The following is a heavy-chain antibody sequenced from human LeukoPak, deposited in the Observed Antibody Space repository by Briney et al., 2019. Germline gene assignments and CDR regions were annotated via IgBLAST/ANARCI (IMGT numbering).Heavy chain of an antibody. CDR2: ISGSGGST. D-gene: IGHD3-16*01. J-gene: IGHJ6*03. CDR1: GFTFSSYG. Sequence: PGGSLRLSCAASGFTFSSYGMSWVRQAPGKGLEWVSAISGSGGSTYYADSVKGRFTISRDNSKNTLYLQMNSLRAEDMAVYYCAKEWGTGDYYYYMDVWGKGTTVTVSS. V-gene: IGHV3-23*01. CDR3: AKEWGTGDYYYYMDV.